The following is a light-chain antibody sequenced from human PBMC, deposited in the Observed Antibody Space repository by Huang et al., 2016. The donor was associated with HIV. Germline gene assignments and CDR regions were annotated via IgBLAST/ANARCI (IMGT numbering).Light chain of an antibody. J-gene: IGKJ2*01. Sequence: DIVMTQSPDSLAVSLGERATINCKSSQSLLYNSNNKNYLAWYQQKPGQPPNLLIYLASSRKSGFPDRFSGSGSETDFTLTISSLQAEDVAVYYCQQHYSSPPTFGQGTKLEIK. CDR2: LAS. CDR3: QQHYSSPPT. V-gene: IGKV4-1*01. CDR1: QSLLYNSNNKNY.